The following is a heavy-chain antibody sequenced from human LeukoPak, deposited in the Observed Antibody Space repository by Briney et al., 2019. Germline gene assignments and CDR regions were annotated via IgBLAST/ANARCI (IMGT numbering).Heavy chain of an antibody. CDR1: GGTFSSYA. J-gene: IGHJ4*02. V-gene: IGHV1-69*13. CDR3: ARVNSSSWYEPSIFDY. CDR2: MIPIFGTA. Sequence: SVKVSCKASGGTFSSYAISWVRQAPGQGLEWMGGMIPIFGTANYAQKFQGRVTITADESTSTAYMELSSLRSEDTAVYYCARVNSSSWYEPSIFDYWGQGTLVTVSS. D-gene: IGHD6-13*01.